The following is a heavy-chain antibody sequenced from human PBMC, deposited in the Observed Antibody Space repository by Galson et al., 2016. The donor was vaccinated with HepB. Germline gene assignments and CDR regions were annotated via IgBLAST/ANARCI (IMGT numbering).Heavy chain of an antibody. D-gene: IGHD1-7*01. V-gene: IGHV1-69*13. Sequence: SVKVSCKAPGGTFVGYAISWVRQAPGQGLEWMGGIVPLFDTTNYGQKFQGRVTITADESTCTVYMDLSGLRSEDTAFYYCARRTGTAGDAFDMWGQGTMVSVSS. CDR3: ARRTGTAGDAFDM. J-gene: IGHJ3*02. CDR1: GGTFVGYA. CDR2: IVPLFDTT.